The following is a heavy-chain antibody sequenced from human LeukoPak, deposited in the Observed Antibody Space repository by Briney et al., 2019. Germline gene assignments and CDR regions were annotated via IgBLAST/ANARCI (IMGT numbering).Heavy chain of an antibody. Sequence: ESGPTLVKPTQTLTLTCTFSGFSLSTSGVGVGWIRQPPGKALEWLALIYWNDDKRYSPSLKSRLTITKDTSKNQVVLTMTNMDPVDTATYYCAHRVHCSSTSCCERQYAFDIWGQGTMVTVSS. V-gene: IGHV2-5*01. J-gene: IGHJ3*02. D-gene: IGHD2-2*01. CDR3: AHRVHCSSTSCCERQYAFDI. CDR1: GFSLSTSGVG. CDR2: IYWNDDK.